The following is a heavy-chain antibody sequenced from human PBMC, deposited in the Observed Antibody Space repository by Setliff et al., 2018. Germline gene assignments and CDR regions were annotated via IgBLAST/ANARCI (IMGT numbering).Heavy chain of an antibody. J-gene: IGHJ6*03. V-gene: IGHV7-4-1*02. CDR3: ARASRFGTVKWRGDYYMDV. Sequence: ASVKVSCKAAGYTFTTYAISWMRQAPGQRLEWMGWINTNTGNPSYAQGFTGRFVFSLDTSVSTAYLQISSLKPEDTAVYYCARASRFGTVKWRGDYYMDVWGKGTTVTVSS. CDR1: GYTFTTYA. CDR2: INTNTGNP. D-gene: IGHD3-10*01.